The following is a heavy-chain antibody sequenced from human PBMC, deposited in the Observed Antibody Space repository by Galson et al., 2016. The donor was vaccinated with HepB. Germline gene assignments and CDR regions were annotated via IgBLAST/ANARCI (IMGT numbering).Heavy chain of an antibody. J-gene: IGHJ4*02. CDR1: GYTFSNYG. Sequence: SLRLSCAASGYTFSNYGMHRVRQAPGKGLEWVAVIWFDGSKKYYGDSVKGRFTISRDDSKDTLYLQMNSLRAEDTAVYYCARDYYYDSRGGFDYWGQGTLVTVSS. CDR2: IWFDGSKK. CDR3: ARDYYYDSRGGFDY. D-gene: IGHD3-22*01. V-gene: IGHV3-33*01.